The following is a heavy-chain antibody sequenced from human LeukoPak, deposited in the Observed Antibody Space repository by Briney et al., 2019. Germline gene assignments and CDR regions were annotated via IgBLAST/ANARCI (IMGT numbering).Heavy chain of an antibody. CDR1: GYTFTSYG. J-gene: IGHJ3*02. D-gene: IGHD2-15*01. CDR3: ASSLPPRGYCSGGSCYADAFDI. V-gene: IGHV1-18*01. CDR2: ISAYNGNT. Sequence: GASVKVSCKASGYTFTSYGISWVRQAPGQGLERMGWISAYNGNTNYAQKLQGRVTMTTDTSTSTAYMELRSLRSDDTAVYYCASSLPPRGYCSGGSCYADAFDIWGQGTMVTVSS.